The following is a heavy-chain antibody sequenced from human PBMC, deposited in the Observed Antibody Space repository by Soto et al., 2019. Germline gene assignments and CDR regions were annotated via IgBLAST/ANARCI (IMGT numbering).Heavy chain of an antibody. J-gene: IGHJ4*02. CDR3: ASAPCSGGSCFHYFDY. V-gene: IGHV1-46*01. Sequence: QVQLVQSGAEVKKPGASVKVSCKASGYTFTNHDLLWVRQAPGKGLEWMGIINTSGGSTSFAQKSQGRVTMTRDTSTSTVYMELSSLRSEDTAVYYCASAPCSGGSCFHYFDYWGQGTLVTVSS. CDR2: INTSGGST. CDR1: GYTFTNHD. D-gene: IGHD2-15*01.